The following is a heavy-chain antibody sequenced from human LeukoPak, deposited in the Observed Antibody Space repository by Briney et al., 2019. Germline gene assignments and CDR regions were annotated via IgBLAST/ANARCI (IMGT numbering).Heavy chain of an antibody. CDR3: ARGGSYDYYYYMDV. CDR1: GFTFSSYE. D-gene: IGHD1-26*01. Sequence: PGGSLRLSCAASGFTFSSYEMNWVRQAPGKGLEWVSYISSSSSTIYYADSVKGRFTISRDNAKNSLYLQMNSLRAEDTALYHCARGGSYDYYYYMDVWGKGTTVTISS. CDR2: ISSSSSTI. J-gene: IGHJ6*03. V-gene: IGHV3-48*01.